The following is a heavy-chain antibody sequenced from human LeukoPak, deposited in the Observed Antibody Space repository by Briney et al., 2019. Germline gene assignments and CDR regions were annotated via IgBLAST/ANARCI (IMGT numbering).Heavy chain of an antibody. V-gene: IGHV3-7*01. CDR1: GLTFNKYW. J-gene: IGHJ4*02. CDR3: AEDPRRYSRTGGYFDY. CDR2: INQDGSEK. D-gene: IGHD6-13*01. Sequence: GGSLRLSCDPSGLTFNKYWITWVRQAPRKGVEWVASINQDGSEKNYVRSVKGRFTIYRDNSKKMMYVQVNSLRADDTAVYYCAEDPRRYSRTGGYFDYWGQGTLVTVSS.